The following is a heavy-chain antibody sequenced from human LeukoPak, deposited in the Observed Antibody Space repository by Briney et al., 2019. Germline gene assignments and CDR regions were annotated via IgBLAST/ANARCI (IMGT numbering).Heavy chain of an antibody. CDR2: ISWNSGSI. CDR3: ARESESSSWYAFDI. J-gene: IGHJ3*02. CDR1: GFTFDDYA. Sequence: GGSLRLSCAASGFTFDDYAMHWVRQAPGKGLEWVSGISWNSGSIDYADSVKGRFTISRDNAKNSLYLQMNSLRAEDTALYYCARESESSSWYAFDIWGQGTMVTVSS. D-gene: IGHD6-13*01. V-gene: IGHV3-9*01.